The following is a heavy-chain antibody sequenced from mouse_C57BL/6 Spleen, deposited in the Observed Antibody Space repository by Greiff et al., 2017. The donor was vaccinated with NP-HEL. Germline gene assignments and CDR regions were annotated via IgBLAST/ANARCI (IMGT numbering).Heavy chain of an antibody. J-gene: IGHJ1*03. CDR1: GFTFSNYW. CDR3: TGGDWDEGYWYFDV. V-gene: IGHV6-3*01. Sequence: DVKLVESGGGLVQPGGSMKLSCVASGFTFSNYWMNWVRQSPEKGLEWVAQIRLKSDNYATHYAESVKGRVTISRDDSKSSVYLQMNNLRAEDTGIYYCTGGDWDEGYWYFDVWGTGTTVTVSS. D-gene: IGHD4-1*01. CDR2: IRLKSDNYAT.